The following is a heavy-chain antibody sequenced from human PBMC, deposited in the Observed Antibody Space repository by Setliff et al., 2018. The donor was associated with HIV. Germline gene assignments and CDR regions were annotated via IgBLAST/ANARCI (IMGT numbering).Heavy chain of an antibody. CDR2: IYHNGNT. CDR3: ARLGGICSGGSCTALAYTMDV. V-gene: IGHV4-28*06. CDR1: GYSISSSNW. J-gene: IGHJ6*02. Sequence: PSETLSLTCAVSGYSISSSNWWAWFRQPPGKGLEWIGHIYHNGNTNYNPSLRSRVTMSIDTSKNQFFLKLSSVTALDTATYYCARLGGICSGGSCTALAYTMDVWGQGTTVTVSS. D-gene: IGHD2-15*01.